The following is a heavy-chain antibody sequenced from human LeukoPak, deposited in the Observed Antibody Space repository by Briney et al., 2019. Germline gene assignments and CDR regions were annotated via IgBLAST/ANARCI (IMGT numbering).Heavy chain of an antibody. V-gene: IGHV3-66*01. J-gene: IGHJ4*02. D-gene: IGHD5-18*01. CDR3: ARVSLWAAMGTPYFDY. CDR2: IYSGGST. Sequence: GGSLRLSCAASGFTFSNAWMSWVRQAPGKGLEWVSVIYSGGSTYYADSVKGRFTISRDNSKNTLYLQMNSLRAEDTAVHYCARVSLWAAMGTPYFDYWGQGTLVTVSS. CDR1: GFTFSNAW.